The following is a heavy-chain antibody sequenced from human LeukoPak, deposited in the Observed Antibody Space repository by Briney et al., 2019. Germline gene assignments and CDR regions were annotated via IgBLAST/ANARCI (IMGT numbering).Heavy chain of an antibody. CDR3: ARGQEYYDFWSGYLNYYYYYMDV. Sequence: GASAKVSCKASGYTFTSYAMNWVRQAPGQGLEWMGWINTNTGNPTYAQGFTGRFVFSLDTSVSTAYLQISSLKAEDTAVYYCARGQEYYDFWSGYLNYYYYYMDVWGKGTTVTVSS. D-gene: IGHD3-3*01. V-gene: IGHV7-4-1*02. CDR1: GYTFTSYA. J-gene: IGHJ6*03. CDR2: INTNTGNP.